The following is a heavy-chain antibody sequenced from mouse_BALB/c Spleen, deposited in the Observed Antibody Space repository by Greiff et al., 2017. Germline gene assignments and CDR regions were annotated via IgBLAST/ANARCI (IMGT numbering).Heavy chain of an antibody. J-gene: IGHJ2*01. Sequence: VQLQQSGPELVKPGASVKVSCKASGYAFTSYNMYWVKQSHGKSLEWIGYIDPYNGGTSYNQKFKGKATLTVDKSSSTAYMHLNSLTSEDSAVYYCARWYYGSSYVKGYYFDYWGQGTTLTVSS. CDR3: ARWYYGSSYVKGYYFDY. CDR2: IDPYNGGT. D-gene: IGHD1-1*01. V-gene: IGHV1S135*01. CDR1: GYAFTSYN.